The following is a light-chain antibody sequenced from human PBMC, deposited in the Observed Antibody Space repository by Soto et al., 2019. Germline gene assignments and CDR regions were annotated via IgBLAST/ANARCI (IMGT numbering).Light chain of an antibody. Sequence: QSVLTQPASVSGSPGQSITLSCTGTSSDVGAYNYVSWYQQHPGKAPKLMIYDVSNRPSGVSNRFSGSKSGNTASLTISGLQAEDEADYYCSSYTSSSTLVFGGVTKLTVL. CDR3: SSYTSSSTLV. CDR2: DVS. J-gene: IGLJ2*01. CDR1: SSDVGAYNY. V-gene: IGLV2-14*01.